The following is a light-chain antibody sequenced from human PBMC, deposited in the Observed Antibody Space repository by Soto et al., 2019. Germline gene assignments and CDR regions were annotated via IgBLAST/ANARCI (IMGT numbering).Light chain of an antibody. CDR3: QQYGNVPLT. J-gene: IGKJ4*01. Sequence: EIVLTQSPGTLSLSPGERATLSCRASQSVSSSYLAWYQQKPGQAPRLLIYGASSRATGIPDRFSGSGSGTDFTLTISRLEPEDFAVYYCQQYGNVPLTFGGGTKVEIK. V-gene: IGKV3-20*01. CDR1: QSVSSSY. CDR2: GAS.